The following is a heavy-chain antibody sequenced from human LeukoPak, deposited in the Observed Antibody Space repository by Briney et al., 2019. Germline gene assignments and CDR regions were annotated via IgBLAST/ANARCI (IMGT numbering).Heavy chain of an antibody. V-gene: IGHV4-34*01. CDR1: GRSFRSYH. CDR2: IDHGGIT. Sequence: SETLSLTCAVYGRSFRSYHWCWFPQPRGGGLECIRDIDHGGITNCNPSLKSRVTISVDTTKNQFSLTLRSVTAADTPVYYCAGLQGHSYYYMDVWGRGNPGHRLL. J-gene: IGHJ6*03. CDR3: AGLQGHSYYYMDV.